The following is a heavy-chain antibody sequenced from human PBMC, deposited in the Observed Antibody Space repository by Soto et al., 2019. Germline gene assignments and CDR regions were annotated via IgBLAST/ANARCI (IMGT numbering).Heavy chain of an antibody. D-gene: IGHD3-9*01. CDR3: ARDHDILTGPPYFDY. Sequence: SVKVSCKASGGTFSSYAISWVRQAPGQGLEWMGGISPNYGTANYAQKLQGRVTMTTDTSTSTAYMELRSLRSDDTAVYYCARDHDILTGPPYFDYWGQGTLVTVSS. V-gene: IGHV1-69*05. CDR1: GGTFSSYA. J-gene: IGHJ4*02. CDR2: ISPNYGTA.